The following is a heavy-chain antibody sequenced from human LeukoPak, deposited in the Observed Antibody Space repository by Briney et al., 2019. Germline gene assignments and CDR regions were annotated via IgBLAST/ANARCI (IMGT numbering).Heavy chain of an antibody. Sequence: PGGSLRLSCAASGFTFSDHYMDWVRQAPGKGLEWVGRTRNKANSYTTKYPASVKGRFTISRDDSKNSLYLQMNSLKTEDTAVYYCASLSGSGKRWVDPWGQGTLVTVSS. CDR1: GFTFSDHY. CDR2: TRNKANSYTT. D-gene: IGHD3-10*01. CDR3: ASLSGSGKRWVDP. V-gene: IGHV3-72*01. J-gene: IGHJ5*02.